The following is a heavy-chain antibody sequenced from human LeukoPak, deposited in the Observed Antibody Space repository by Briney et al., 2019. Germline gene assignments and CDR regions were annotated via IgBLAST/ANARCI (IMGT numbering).Heavy chain of an antibody. CDR1: GGSISSSSYY. D-gene: IGHD6-13*01. J-gene: IGHJ6*03. CDR2: IYYSGST. CDR3: ASSSWSRSYYYYYMDV. V-gene: IGHV4-39*01. Sequence: SETLSLTCTVSGGSISSSSYYWAWIRQPPGKGLEWIGSIYYSGSTYYNPSLRSRVTISVDTSKNQFSLKLSSVTAADTAVYYCASSSWSRSYYYYYMDVWGKGTTVTVSS.